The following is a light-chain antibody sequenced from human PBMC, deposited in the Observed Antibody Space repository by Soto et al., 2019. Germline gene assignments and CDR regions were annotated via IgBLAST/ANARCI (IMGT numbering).Light chain of an antibody. CDR3: QQYNSYWT. CDR1: QSISSW. V-gene: IGKV1-5*01. Sequence: DIQMTQSPSTLSASVGARVTITSRASQSISSWLARYQQKPGKAPKLLIYDASSLESGIPSRFSGSGSGTEFTLTISSLQPDDFATYYCQQYNSYWTFGQGTKVEIK. J-gene: IGKJ1*01. CDR2: DAS.